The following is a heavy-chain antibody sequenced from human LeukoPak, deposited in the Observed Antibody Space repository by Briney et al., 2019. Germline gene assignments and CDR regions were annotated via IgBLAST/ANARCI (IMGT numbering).Heavy chain of an antibody. V-gene: IGHV3-72*01. CDR1: GISFSDHY. CDR3: ATYGSESYVNYYYYGLDV. CDR2: IRNSVNSYTT. D-gene: IGHD3-10*01. J-gene: IGHJ6*02. Sequence: GGSLRLSCAASGISFSDHYMDWVRQAPGRGLEWVGRIRNSVNSYTTEYAASVKGRFTISREDSQNSLSLQMNSLKTEDTAVYYCATYGSESYVNYYYYGLDVWGQGTTVIVSS.